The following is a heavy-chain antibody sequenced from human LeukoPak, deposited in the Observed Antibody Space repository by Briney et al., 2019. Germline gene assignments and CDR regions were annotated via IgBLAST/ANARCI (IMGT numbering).Heavy chain of an antibody. J-gene: IGHJ3*02. CDR1: GFTFSSYA. D-gene: IGHD4-17*01. Sequence: GGSLRLSCAASGFTFSSYAMSWVRQAPGKGLEWVSAISGSGGSTYYADSVKGRFTISRDNSKNTLYLQMNSLRAEDTAVYYCATTELYGDYLGAFDIWGQGTMVTVSS. CDR3: ATTELYGDYLGAFDI. CDR2: ISGSGGST. V-gene: IGHV3-23*01.